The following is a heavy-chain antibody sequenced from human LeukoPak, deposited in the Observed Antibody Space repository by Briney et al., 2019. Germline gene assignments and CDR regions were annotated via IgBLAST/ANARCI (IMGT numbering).Heavy chain of an antibody. Sequence: PSETLSLTCTASGGSISSYYWSWIRQPPGKGLEWIGYIYHSGSTNYNPSLKSRVTISVDKSKNQFSLKLSPVTAADTAVYYCARIRYYYGSGYYFDYWGQGTLVTVSS. CDR1: GGSISSYY. J-gene: IGHJ4*02. CDR3: ARIRYYYGSGYYFDY. D-gene: IGHD3-10*01. V-gene: IGHV4-59*01. CDR2: IYHSGST.